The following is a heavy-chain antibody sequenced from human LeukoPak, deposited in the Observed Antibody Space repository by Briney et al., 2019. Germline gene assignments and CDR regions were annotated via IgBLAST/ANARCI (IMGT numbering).Heavy chain of an antibody. CDR1: GFTFSRSG. D-gene: IGHD5-18*01. Sequence: AGGSLRLSCAASGFTFSRSGMHWVRQAPGKGLEWVAVISYDGSNKYYADSVKGRFTISRDNSKNTLNLQMNSLRAEDTAVYYCAKDTAIVFGSFDYWGQGTLVTVSS. CDR3: AKDTAIVFGSFDY. J-gene: IGHJ4*02. V-gene: IGHV3-30*18. CDR2: ISYDGSNK.